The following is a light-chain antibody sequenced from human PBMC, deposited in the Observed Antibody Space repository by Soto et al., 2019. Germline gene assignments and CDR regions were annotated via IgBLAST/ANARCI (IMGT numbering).Light chain of an antibody. CDR3: QQYNSWPIT. CDR1: QSVSSN. Sequence: EIVMTQSPATLSVSPGERATFSCRASQSVSSNLAWYQQKPGQAPRLLIYGASIRATGIPARFSASGSGTDFTLTISSLQSEDFAIYYCQQYNSWPITFGQGTRLEIK. V-gene: IGKV3-15*01. CDR2: GAS. J-gene: IGKJ5*01.